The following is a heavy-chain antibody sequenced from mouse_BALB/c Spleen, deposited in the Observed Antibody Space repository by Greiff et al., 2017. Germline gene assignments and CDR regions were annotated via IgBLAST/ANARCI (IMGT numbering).Heavy chain of an antibody. Sequence: EVKLMESGGGLVKPGGSLKLSCAASGFTFSSYAMSWVRQTPEKRLEWVASISSGGSTYYPDSVKGRFTISRDNARNILYLQMSSRRSEDTAMYYCARGTDGNYYFDYWGQGTTLTVSS. D-gene: IGHD2-1*01. V-gene: IGHV5-6-5*01. CDR1: GFTFSSYA. CDR2: ISSGGST. CDR3: ARGTDGNYYFDY. J-gene: IGHJ2*01.